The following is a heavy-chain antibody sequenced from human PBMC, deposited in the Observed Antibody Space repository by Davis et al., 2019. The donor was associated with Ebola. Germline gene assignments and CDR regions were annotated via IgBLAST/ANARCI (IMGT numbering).Heavy chain of an antibody. CDR2: IYPGDSDT. CDR1: GYIFTSYW. Sequence: ESLKISRQGSGYIFTSYWIGWVRQMPEKGLERMGIIYPGDSDTRYSPSFQGQVTISADKSISTAYLQWSSLKASDTAMYYCATLPYYYYGMDVWGQGTTVTVSS. CDR3: ATLPYYYYGMDV. J-gene: IGHJ6*02. V-gene: IGHV5-51*01.